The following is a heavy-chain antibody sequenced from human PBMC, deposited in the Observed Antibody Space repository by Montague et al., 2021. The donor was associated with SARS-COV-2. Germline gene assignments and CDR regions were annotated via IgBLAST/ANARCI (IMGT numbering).Heavy chain of an antibody. D-gene: IGHD1-14*01. CDR2: IHYGGDT. Sequence: ETLSLTCAVNGTSFTDHYWTWLRQSPGGGLEWIGEIHYGGDTNYNPSLRSRVTISMDTSKPQSSLRLVSVTAADTAVYYCARGVRVANRPDRFSYSLDVWGRGTAVTVTS. CDR1: GTSFTDHY. J-gene: IGHJ6*02. CDR3: ARGVRVANRPDRFSYSLDV. V-gene: IGHV4-34*01.